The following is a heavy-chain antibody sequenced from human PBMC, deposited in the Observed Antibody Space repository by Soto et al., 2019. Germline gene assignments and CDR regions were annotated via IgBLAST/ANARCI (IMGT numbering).Heavy chain of an antibody. CDR3: ARDSVLWFGELSG. Sequence: ASVKVSCKASGYTFTSYYMHWVRQAPGQGLEWMGIINPSGGSTSYAQKFQGRVTMTRDTSTSTVYMELSSLRSEDTAVYYCARDSVLWFGELSGWGQGTLVTVPQ. CDR1: GYTFTSYY. CDR2: INPSGGST. J-gene: IGHJ4*02. V-gene: IGHV1-46*01. D-gene: IGHD3-10*01.